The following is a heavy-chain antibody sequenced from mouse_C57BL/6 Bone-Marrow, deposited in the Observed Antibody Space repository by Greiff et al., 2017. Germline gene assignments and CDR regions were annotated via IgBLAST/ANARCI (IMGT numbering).Heavy chain of an antibody. V-gene: IGHV1-64*01. D-gene: IGHD2-4*01. Sequence: VQLQQPGAELVKPGASVKLSCTASGYNFTNYWMHWVKQRPGQGLEWIGMMDPNGGSPDYNEKFKSEATLSVDKSSRTAYLELSSLTSEDSAVYYCARSYYYSDCSMDYWGQGTTVTVSS. CDR3: ARSYYYSDCSMDY. CDR1: GYNFTNYW. J-gene: IGHJ4*01. CDR2: MDPNGGSP.